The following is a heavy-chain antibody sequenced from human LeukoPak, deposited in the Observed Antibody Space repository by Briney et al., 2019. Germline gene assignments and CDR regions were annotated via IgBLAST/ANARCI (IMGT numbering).Heavy chain of an antibody. CDR1: GFTFSSYA. D-gene: IGHD2-15*01. CDR3: AKRVAVAATYYYFDY. CDR2: ISVSGGST. J-gene: IGHJ4*02. Sequence: GGSLRLSCAASGFTFSSYAMSWVRQAPGKGLEWVSVISVSGGSTYYADSAKGRFTISRDNSKNTLYLQMNSLRAEDTAVYYCAKRVAVAATYYYFDYWGQGTLVTVSS. V-gene: IGHV3-23*01.